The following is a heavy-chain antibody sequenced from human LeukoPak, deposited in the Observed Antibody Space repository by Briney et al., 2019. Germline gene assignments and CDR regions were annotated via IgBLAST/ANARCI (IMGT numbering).Heavy chain of an antibody. J-gene: IGHJ6*02. V-gene: IGHV1-46*01. D-gene: IGHD6-6*01. CDR2: INPSGGST. Sequence: ASVKVSCKASGYTFTTYYMHWVRQAPGQGLEWMGIINPSGGSTRYAQKFQGRVTMSSDTSTSTVYVELSSLRSEDPAVYYCARDRFVRPLHGMDVWGQGTTVTVSS. CDR3: ARDRFVRPLHGMDV. CDR1: GYTFTTYY.